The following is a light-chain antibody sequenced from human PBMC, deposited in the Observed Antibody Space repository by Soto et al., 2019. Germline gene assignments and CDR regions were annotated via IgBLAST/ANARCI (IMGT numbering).Light chain of an antibody. CDR3: QQRSNWPIT. CDR2: DAS. Sequence: ILLTQSPDTPSFSPGDAATLSCRATRSVSSYLAWYQQNPGQAPRLLIYDASSRPTDIPARFSGSGSGTDFTLTISSLEPEDFALYYCQQRSNWPITFGQGTRLEI. V-gene: IGKV3-11*01. J-gene: IGKJ5*01. CDR1: RSVSSY.